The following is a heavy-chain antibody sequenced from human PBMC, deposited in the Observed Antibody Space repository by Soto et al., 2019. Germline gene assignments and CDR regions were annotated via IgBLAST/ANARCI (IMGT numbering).Heavy chain of an antibody. Sequence: QITLKESGPTLVKPTQTLTLTCTFSGFSLSTSGVGVGWIRQPPGKALEWLALIYWDGDKPYSPSLKSRHTIAKDTSKNQVVLTLTNMDPVDTATYYCAHSPPSTAVAGTVFDYWGQGTLVTVSS. CDR2: IYWDGDK. D-gene: IGHD6-19*01. V-gene: IGHV2-5*02. J-gene: IGHJ4*02. CDR1: GFSLSTSGVG. CDR3: AHSPPSTAVAGTVFDY.